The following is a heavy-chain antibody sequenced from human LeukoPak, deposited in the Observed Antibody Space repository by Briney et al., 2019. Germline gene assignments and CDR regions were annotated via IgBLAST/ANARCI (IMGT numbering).Heavy chain of an antibody. CDR1: GYTFTGYY. Sequence: ASVKVSCKASGYTFTGYYMHWVRQAPGQGLEWMGWINGYDSNTNYAQKFQGRLTMTTDTSTSTAYMDLRNLRSDDTAVYYCARVGAVGAGSGAFDIWGQGTMVTVSS. J-gene: IGHJ3*02. D-gene: IGHD4/OR15-4a*01. V-gene: IGHV1-18*04. CDR3: ARVGAVGAGSGAFDI. CDR2: INGYDSNT.